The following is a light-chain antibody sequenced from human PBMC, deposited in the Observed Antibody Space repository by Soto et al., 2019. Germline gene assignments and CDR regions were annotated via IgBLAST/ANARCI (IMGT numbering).Light chain of an antibody. V-gene: IGLV2-14*01. J-gene: IGLJ3*02. CDR3: SSYTSSSTWV. Sequence: QSALTQPASVSGSPGQSITISCTGTSSDVGGYHHVSWYQQHPGKAPKLMIYEVSNRPSGVSNRFSGSKSGNTASLTISGLQAEDEADYYCSSYTSSSTWVFGGGTKLTVL. CDR2: EVS. CDR1: SSDVGGYHH.